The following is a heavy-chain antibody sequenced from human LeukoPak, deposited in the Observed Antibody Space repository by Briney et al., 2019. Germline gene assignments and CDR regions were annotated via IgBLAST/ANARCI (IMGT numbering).Heavy chain of an antibody. J-gene: IGHJ4*02. D-gene: IGHD3-22*01. CDR3: ARVYYYDSSGYQGIEGYFDY. CDR2: ISAYNGNT. Sequence: GGTLRLSCAASGFTFSSYGMSWVRQAPGKGLEWVGWISAYNGNTNYAQKLQGRVTMTTDTSTSTAYMELRSLRSDDTAVYYCARVYYYDSSGYQGIEGYFDYWGQGTLVTVSS. CDR1: GFTFSSYG. V-gene: IGHV1-18*01.